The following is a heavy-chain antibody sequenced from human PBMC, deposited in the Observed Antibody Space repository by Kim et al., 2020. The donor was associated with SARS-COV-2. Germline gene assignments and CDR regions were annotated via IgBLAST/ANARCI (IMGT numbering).Heavy chain of an antibody. D-gene: IGHD4-17*01. V-gene: IGHV3-23*01. Sequence: GGSLRLSCAASGFTFSRYAMSWVRQAPGKGLEWVSAISGSGGSIYYAGSVKGRFTISRDNSKNTLYLQMNSLRAEDTAVYYCAKDAGNDYRDELDYWGQGALVSVSS. CDR3: AKDAGNDYRDELDY. CDR2: ISGSGGSI. J-gene: IGHJ4*02. CDR1: GFTFSRYA.